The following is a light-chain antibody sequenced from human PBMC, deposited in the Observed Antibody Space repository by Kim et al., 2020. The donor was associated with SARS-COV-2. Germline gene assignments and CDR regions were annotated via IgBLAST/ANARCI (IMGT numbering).Light chain of an antibody. CDR1: SVGRSN. CDR2: DNS. J-gene: IGLJ2*01. CDR3: QVWDSGSGRVV. Sequence: PVKTASIVCGGDSVGRSNVHWYQQMPGQAPVVVVYDNSDRPSGIPERFSGSNSGNTATLAISRVDAGDEADYFCQVWDSGSGRVVFGGGTQLTVL. V-gene: IGLV3-21*03.